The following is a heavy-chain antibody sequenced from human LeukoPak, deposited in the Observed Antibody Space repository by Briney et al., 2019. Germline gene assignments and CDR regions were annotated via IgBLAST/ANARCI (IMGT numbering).Heavy chain of an antibody. CDR2: INPNSGGT. D-gene: IGHD3-22*01. V-gene: IGHV1-2*02. CDR3: ARERIVVGNWFDP. Sequence: ASVKVSCKAPGYTFTGYYMHWVRQAPGQGLEWMGWINPNSGGTNYAQKFRGRVTMTRDTSISTAYMELSRLRSDDTAVYYCARERIVVGNWFDPWGQGTLVTVSS. J-gene: IGHJ5*02. CDR1: GYTFTGYY.